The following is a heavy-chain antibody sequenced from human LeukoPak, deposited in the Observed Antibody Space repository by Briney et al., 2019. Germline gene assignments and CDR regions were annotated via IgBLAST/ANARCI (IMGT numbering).Heavy chain of an antibody. Sequence: GGSLRLSCAASGFTFSTYGMHWVRQAPGKGLEWVAFTSFDGSNQYYGDSVKGRFTISRDNFKSTLFLQMNSLRAEDTAVYYCAKGIRDFSWLPSFDWWGQGILVTVSS. CDR1: GFTFSTYG. V-gene: IGHV3-30*18. CDR2: TSFDGSNQ. D-gene: IGHD3-9*01. J-gene: IGHJ4*02. CDR3: AKGIRDFSWLPSFDW.